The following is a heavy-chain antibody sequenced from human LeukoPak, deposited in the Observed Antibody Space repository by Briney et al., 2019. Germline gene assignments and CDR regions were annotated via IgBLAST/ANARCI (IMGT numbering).Heavy chain of an antibody. CDR2: INPNSGGT. V-gene: IGHV1-2*02. D-gene: IGHD5-18*01. Sequence: GASVKVSCKASGYTFTGYYIHWVRQAPGQGLEWMGWINPNSGGTKHAQKFQGRVTLTRDTSISTAYMELSRLRSDDTAVFYCARGEYSYGPPTPWFDPWGQGTLVTVSS. J-gene: IGHJ5*02. CDR1: GYTFTGYY. CDR3: ARGEYSYGPPTPWFDP.